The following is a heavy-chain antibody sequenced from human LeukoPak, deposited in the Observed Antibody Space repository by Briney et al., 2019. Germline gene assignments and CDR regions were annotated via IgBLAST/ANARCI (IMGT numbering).Heavy chain of an antibody. D-gene: IGHD5-24*01. CDR1: GYTFADYY. CDR2: INPNSGGT. J-gene: IGHJ5*02. V-gene: IGHV1-2*02. CDR3: ARGGYKNRWFDP. Sequence: ASVKVSCKASGYTFADYYIHWMRQAPGQGLEWMGWINPNSGGTNYAQKFQGRVTMTRDTSISTAYMELSRLRSDDTAVYYCARGGYKNRWFDPWGQGTLVNVSS.